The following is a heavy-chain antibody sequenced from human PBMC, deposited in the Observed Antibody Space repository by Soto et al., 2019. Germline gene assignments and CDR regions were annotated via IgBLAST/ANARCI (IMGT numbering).Heavy chain of an antibody. CDR3: AKTVLGTNY. CDR1: GFTFGGYA. CDR2: FGGSGDRI. Sequence: GGSLSLSCAASGFTFGGYAMSWVRQPQGKGLEWVSGFGGSGDRISYEDPVKGRLTISRDNSKTTLYWQMKTLGAAETAVYYFAKTVLGTNYWGQGTLVTVPS. V-gene: IGHV3-23*02. J-gene: IGHJ4*02. D-gene: IGHD6-19*01.